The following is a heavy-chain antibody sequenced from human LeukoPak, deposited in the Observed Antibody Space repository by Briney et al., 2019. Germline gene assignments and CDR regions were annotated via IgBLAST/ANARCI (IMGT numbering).Heavy chain of an antibody. CDR3: AKDQSITIFGVAPYGMDV. V-gene: IGHV3-30*18. D-gene: IGHD3-3*01. J-gene: IGHJ6*02. CDR1: GFTFSSYG. Sequence: GRSLRLSCAASGFTFSSYGMHWVRQAPGKGLEWVAVISYDGSNKYYADSVKGRFTISRDNSKNTLYLQMNSLRAENTAVYYCAKDQSITIFGVAPYGMDVWGQGTTVTVSS. CDR2: ISYDGSNK.